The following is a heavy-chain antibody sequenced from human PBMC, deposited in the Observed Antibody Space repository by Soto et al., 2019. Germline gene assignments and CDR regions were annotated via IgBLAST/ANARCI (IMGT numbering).Heavy chain of an antibody. CDR2: INPNSGGT. J-gene: IGHJ6*03. CDR1: GGANSRYT. D-gene: IGHD6-13*01. V-gene: IGHV1-2*04. CDR3: ARDMYSSSGYYYYYMDV. Sequence: VSVKPSCKDPGGANSRYTSSWVRQDKEQGLEWMGWINPNSGGTNYAQKFQGWVTMTRDTSISTAYMELSRLRSDDTAVYYCARDMYSSSGYYYYYMDVWGKGTTVTVSS.